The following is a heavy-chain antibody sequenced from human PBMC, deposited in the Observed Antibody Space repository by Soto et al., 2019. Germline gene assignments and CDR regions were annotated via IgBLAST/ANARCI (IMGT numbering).Heavy chain of an antibody. D-gene: IGHD5-12*01. J-gene: IGHJ4*02. CDR3: AREGNLGRWLQPLDF. CDR1: GFTFSSYA. CDR2: ISGSGGST. V-gene: IGHV3-23*01. Sequence: GGSLRLSCAASGFTFSSYAMSWVRQAPGKGLEWVSAISGSGGSTYYADSVKGRFTISRDNSKNTLYLQMNSLRAEDTAIYFCAREGNLGRWLQPLDFWGQGTLVTVSS.